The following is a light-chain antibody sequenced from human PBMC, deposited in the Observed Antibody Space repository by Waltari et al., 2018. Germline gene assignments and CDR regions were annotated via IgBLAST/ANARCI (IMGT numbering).Light chain of an antibody. CDR1: SSAVGASNY. J-gene: IGLJ1*01. V-gene: IGLV2-8*01. CDR2: EGT. Sequence: QSALTQPPSASGSPGQSVTISCTGTSSAVGASNYVSWYQQYPGKAPKLMIYEGTKRPSGGPARFSASKSGNTASLTVSGLQAEDEADYCCSSYAGNNNCVFGTGTKVTVL. CDR3: SSYAGNNNCV.